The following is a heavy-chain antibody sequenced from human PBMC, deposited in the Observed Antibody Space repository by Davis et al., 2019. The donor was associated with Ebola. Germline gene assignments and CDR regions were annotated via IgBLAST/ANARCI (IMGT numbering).Heavy chain of an antibody. Sequence: GESLKISCAASGFTFSSYAMTWVRQAPGKGLEWVSAITGSGSKTDYSDSVKGRYTISRDNSRDTLYLQIYTLRADDTAVYYCAKESRWYGGYYFDTWGRGTLVTVSS. D-gene: IGHD4-23*01. CDR3: AKESRWYGGYYFDT. V-gene: IGHV3-23*01. CDR1: GFTFSSYA. CDR2: ITGSGSKT. J-gene: IGHJ5*02.